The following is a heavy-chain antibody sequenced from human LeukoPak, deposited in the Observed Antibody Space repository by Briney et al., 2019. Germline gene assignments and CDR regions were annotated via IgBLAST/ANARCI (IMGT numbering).Heavy chain of an antibody. CDR2: ISYDGSNK. CDR1: GFTFSSYG. Sequence: GGSLRLSCAASGFTFSSYGMHWVRQAPGKGLEWGAVISYDGSNKYYADSVKGRFTISRDNSKNTLYLQMNSLRAEDTAVYYCAKACSGSYKAYYYYYGMDVWGQGTTVTVSS. J-gene: IGHJ6*02. CDR3: AKACSGSYKAYYYYYGMDV. V-gene: IGHV3-30*18. D-gene: IGHD1-26*01.